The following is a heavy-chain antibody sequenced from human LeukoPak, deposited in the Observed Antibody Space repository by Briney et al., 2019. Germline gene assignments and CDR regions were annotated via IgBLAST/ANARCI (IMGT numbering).Heavy chain of an antibody. CDR3: AKGTRIAAADVAFDI. V-gene: IGHV3-9*01. CDR1: GFTFDDYA. J-gene: IGHJ3*02. Sequence: GGSLRLSCAASGFTFDDYAMHWVRQAPGKGLEWVSGISWNSGSIGYADSVKGRFTISRDNAKNSLYLQMNSLRAEDTAVYYCAKGTRIAAADVAFDIWGQGTMVTVSS. D-gene: IGHD6-13*01. CDR2: ISWNSGSI.